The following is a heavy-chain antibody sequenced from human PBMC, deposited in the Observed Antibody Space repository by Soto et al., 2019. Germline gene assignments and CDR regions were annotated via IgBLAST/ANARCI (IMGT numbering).Heavy chain of an antibody. D-gene: IGHD3-16*01. CDR3: ATSILRKPSTNVDD. CDR1: GFTFSSYG. CDR2: IWYDGSNK. J-gene: IGHJ4*02. V-gene: IGHV3-33*01. Sequence: GGSLRLSCAASGFTFSSYGMHWVRQAPGKGLEWVAVIWYDGSNKYYADSVKGRFTISRDNSKNTLYLQMNSLRAEDTAVYYCATSILRKPSTNVDDWGQGTLVTVSS.